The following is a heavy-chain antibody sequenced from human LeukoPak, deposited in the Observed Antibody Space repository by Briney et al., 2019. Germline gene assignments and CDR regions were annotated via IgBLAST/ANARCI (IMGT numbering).Heavy chain of an antibody. CDR1: GFTVSSNY. CDR3: AKDGRWVWDPDY. D-gene: IGHD3-16*01. Sequence: GGSLRLSCAASGFTVSSNYMSWVRQAPGKGLEWVSVIYSGGSTYYADSVKGRFTISRDNSKNTLYLQMNSLRAEDTAVYYCAKDGRWVWDPDYWGQGTLVTVSS. CDR2: IYSGGST. V-gene: IGHV3-53*01. J-gene: IGHJ4*02.